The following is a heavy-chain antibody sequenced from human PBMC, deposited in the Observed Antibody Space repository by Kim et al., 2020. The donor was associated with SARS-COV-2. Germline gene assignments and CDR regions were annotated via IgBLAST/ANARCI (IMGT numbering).Heavy chain of an antibody. Sequence: YTPSRKSRVTIAVDTTKNQFSRKLSAVTAADTAVYYCARPPSRYWYFDLWGRGTLVTVSS. V-gene: IGHV4-39*01. J-gene: IGHJ2*01. CDR3: ARPPSRYWYFDL.